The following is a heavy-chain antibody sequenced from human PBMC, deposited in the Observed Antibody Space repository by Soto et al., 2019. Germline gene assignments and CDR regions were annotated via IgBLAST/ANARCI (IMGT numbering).Heavy chain of an antibody. D-gene: IGHD1-26*01. CDR2: IRSKANSYAT. CDR1: GFTFSGSA. Sequence: EVQLVESGGGLVQPGGSLKLSCAASGFTFSGSAMHWVRQASGKGLEWVGRIRSKANSYATAYAALVKGRFTISRDDSKNTAYLLMNSLKTEDTAVYYCTSHERMGGGYWGQGTLVTVSS. V-gene: IGHV3-73*02. J-gene: IGHJ4*02. CDR3: TSHERMGGGY.